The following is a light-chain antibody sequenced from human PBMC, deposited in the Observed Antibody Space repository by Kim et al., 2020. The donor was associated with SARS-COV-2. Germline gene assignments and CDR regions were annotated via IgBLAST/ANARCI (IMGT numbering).Light chain of an antibody. CDR1: QDISKS. J-gene: IGKJ2*01. V-gene: IGKV1-33*01. Sequence: SAYVGDRVTNTCQASQDISKSVNWYQQKSGKAPKLLIFDAYDLETDVPPRFSGSGSQTNFSLTINNLQPEDVATYYCNQCDAVPYNFGQGNKREI. CDR3: NQCDAVPYN. CDR2: DAY.